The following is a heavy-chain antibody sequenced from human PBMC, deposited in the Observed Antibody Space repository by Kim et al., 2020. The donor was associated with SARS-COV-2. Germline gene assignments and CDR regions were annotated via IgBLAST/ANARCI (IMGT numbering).Heavy chain of an antibody. Sequence: KYSQKFQGRVSITRDTSASTAYMELSSLRSEDTAVYYWAGDRVQLWFFDYWGQGTLVTVSS. CDR3: AGDRVQLWFFDY. V-gene: IGHV1-3*01. J-gene: IGHJ4*02. D-gene: IGHD5-18*01.